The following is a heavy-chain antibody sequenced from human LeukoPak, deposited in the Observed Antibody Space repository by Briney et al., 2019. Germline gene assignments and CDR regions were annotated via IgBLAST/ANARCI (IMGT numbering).Heavy chain of an antibody. CDR1: AGSITTGNYY. V-gene: IGHV4-39*07. CDR2: IYYSGTT. D-gene: IGHD2-2*01. CDR3: ARGDEVQHASWFDP. J-gene: IGHJ5*02. Sequence: PSETLSLTCTVSAGSITTGNYYWGWIRQPPGKGLEWIASIYYSGTTYYNPSLKSRVTITVDTSNNQFSLKLNSVTAADTAVYYCARGDEVQHASWFDPWGQGTLVTVSS.